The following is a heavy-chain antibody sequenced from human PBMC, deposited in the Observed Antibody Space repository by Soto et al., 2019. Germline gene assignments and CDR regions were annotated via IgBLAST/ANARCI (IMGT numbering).Heavy chain of an antibody. CDR2: ISAYNGNT. CDR3: ARDLGAAWDYRTSDHFDY. J-gene: IGHJ4*02. V-gene: IGHV1-18*01. Sequence: QVQLVQSGAEVKKPGASVKVSCKASGYTFTSYGISWVRQAPGQGLEWMVWISAYNGNTNYAQKLQGRVTMTTDTSTSTAYMELRSLRSDDTAVYYCARDLGAAWDYRTSDHFDYWGQGTLVTVSS. CDR1: GYTFTSYG. D-gene: IGHD4-4*01.